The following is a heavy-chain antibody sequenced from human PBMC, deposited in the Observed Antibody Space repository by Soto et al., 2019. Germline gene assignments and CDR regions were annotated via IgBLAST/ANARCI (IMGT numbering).Heavy chain of an antibody. D-gene: IGHD1-26*01. CDR2: IYYRGST. V-gene: IGHV4-31*02. Sequence: WIRQHPGKGLEWIGHIYYRGSTSYNPSLKSRVTISLDTSMNQFSLKLTSVTAADTAVYYCARVSPLLGPPYYSWCQGTLVTV. J-gene: IGHJ4*02. CDR3: ARVSPLLGPPYYS.